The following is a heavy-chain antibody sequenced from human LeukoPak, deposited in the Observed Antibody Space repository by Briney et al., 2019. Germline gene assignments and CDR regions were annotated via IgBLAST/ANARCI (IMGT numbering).Heavy chain of an antibody. CDR2: IIPIFGTA. V-gene: IGHV1-69*06. Sequence: SVEVSCKASGGTFSSYAISWVRQAPGQGLEWMGGIIPIFGTANYAQKFQGRVTITADKSTSTAYMELSSLRSEDTAVYYCARDRNRYSYDDAFDIWGQGTMVTVSS. CDR1: GGTFSSYA. CDR3: ARDRNRYSYDDAFDI. J-gene: IGHJ3*02. D-gene: IGHD5-18*01.